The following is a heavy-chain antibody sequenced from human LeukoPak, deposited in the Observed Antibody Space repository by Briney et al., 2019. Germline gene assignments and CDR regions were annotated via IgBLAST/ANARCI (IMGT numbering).Heavy chain of an antibody. Sequence: SETLSLTCAVYGGAFSGYYWSWIRQPPGKGLEWIGEINHSGSTNYNPSLKSRLNISEDTSKNQFSLKLRFVTAADTAVYYCARGFSSTYDAFDIWGQGTMVTVSS. V-gene: IGHV4-34*01. D-gene: IGHD6-13*01. CDR1: GGAFSGYY. J-gene: IGHJ3*02. CDR2: INHSGST. CDR3: ARGFSSTYDAFDI.